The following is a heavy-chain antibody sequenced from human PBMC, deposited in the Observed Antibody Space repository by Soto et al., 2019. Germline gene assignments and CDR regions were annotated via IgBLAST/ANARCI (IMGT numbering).Heavy chain of an antibody. CDR1: GYSFTSYW. D-gene: IGHD6-19*01. V-gene: IGHV5-10-1*01. Sequence: GESLKISCMGSGYSFTSYWISWVRQMPGKGLEWMGRIDPSDSYTNYSPSFQGHVTISADKSISTAYLQWSSLKASDTAMYYCARALPPYSSGWYEDLDYWGQGTLVTVSS. CDR2: IDPSDSYT. J-gene: IGHJ4*02. CDR3: ARALPPYSSGWYEDLDY.